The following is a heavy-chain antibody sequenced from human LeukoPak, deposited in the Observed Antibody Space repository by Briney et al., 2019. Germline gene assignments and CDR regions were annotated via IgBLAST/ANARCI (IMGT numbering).Heavy chain of an antibody. CDR3: ARDLNPNEAFDI. D-gene: IGHD1-1*01. CDR2: INPNSGGT. Sequence: ASVKVSCKASGYTFTGYYMHWVRQAPGQGLEWMGWINPNSGGTNYAQKLQGRVTMTTDTSTSTAYMELRSLRSDDTAVYYCARDLNPNEAFDIWGQGTMVTVSS. CDR1: GYTFTGYY. V-gene: IGHV1-2*02. J-gene: IGHJ3*02.